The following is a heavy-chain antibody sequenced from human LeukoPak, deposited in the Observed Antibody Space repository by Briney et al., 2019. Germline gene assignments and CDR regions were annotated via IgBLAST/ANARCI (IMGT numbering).Heavy chain of an antibody. CDR1: GFTVSSNY. Sequence: TGGSLRLSCAASGFTVSSNYMSWVRQAPGKGLEWVSVSYSGGSSYYADSVKGRFTISRDNSKNTLYLQMNSLRAEDTAVYYCAKQGRDWLRDYYYYMDVWGKGTTVTISS. CDR2: SYSGGSS. J-gene: IGHJ6*03. V-gene: IGHV3-53*01. CDR3: AKQGRDWLRDYYYYMDV. D-gene: IGHD3-9*01.